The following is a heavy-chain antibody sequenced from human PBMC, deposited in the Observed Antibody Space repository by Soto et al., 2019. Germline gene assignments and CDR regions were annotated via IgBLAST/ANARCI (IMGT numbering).Heavy chain of an antibody. Sequence: PSDTLSLTCAFSGCSISSSNWWSWVRQPPGKGLEWIGEIYHSGSTNYNPSLKSRVTISVDKSKNQFSLKLSSVTAADTAIYYCARDREAGYNFYYGMDVWGQGTTVTVSS. J-gene: IGHJ6*02. V-gene: IGHV4-4*02. CDR3: ARDREAGYNFYYGMDV. CDR1: GCSISSSNW. CDR2: IYHSGST. D-gene: IGHD6-19*01.